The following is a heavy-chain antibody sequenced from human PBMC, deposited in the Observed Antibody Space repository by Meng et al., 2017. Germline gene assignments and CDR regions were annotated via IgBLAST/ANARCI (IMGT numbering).Heavy chain of an antibody. CDR3: ARGGYSYGLWFDP. J-gene: IGHJ5*02. V-gene: IGHV1-18*01. CDR1: GYTFTSYG. CDR2: NSAYNGNT. Sequence: VQWVGSETGVKKPGASVKVTCKASGYTFTSYGISWVRQAPGQGLEWMGWNSAYNGNTNYAQKLQGRVTMTTDTSTSTAYMELRSLRSDDTAVYYCARGGYSYGLWFDPWGQGTLVTVSS. D-gene: IGHD5-18*01.